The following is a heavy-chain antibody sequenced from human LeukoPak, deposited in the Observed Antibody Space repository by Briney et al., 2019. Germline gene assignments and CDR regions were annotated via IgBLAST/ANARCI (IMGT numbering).Heavy chain of an antibody. Sequence: GGSLRLSCAASGFTLGSYWMSWVRQAPGKGLEWVAYIKEDGSEKYYVDSVKGRFTISRDNAKNSLYLHLNSLTAEDTGMYYCARDWVAGVPFDAFDIWGQGTMVSVSS. CDR2: IKEDGSEK. J-gene: IGHJ3*02. CDR3: ARDWVAGVPFDAFDI. V-gene: IGHV3-7*03. D-gene: IGHD3-10*01. CDR1: GFTLGSYW.